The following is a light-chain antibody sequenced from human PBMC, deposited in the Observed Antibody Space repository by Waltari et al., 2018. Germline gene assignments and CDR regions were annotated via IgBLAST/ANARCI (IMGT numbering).Light chain of an antibody. J-gene: IGLJ2*01. V-gene: IGLV2-8*01. Sequence: QSALTQPPSASGSPGQSVTISCTGTSSDVGVSNYVSWYQQHPAKAPKLMISEVSKRPSGVPDRFSGPKSGNTASLTVSGLQAEDEADYYCSSYAGSNDVAFGGGTKLSVL. CDR2: EVS. CDR1: SSDVGVSNY. CDR3: SSYAGSNDVA.